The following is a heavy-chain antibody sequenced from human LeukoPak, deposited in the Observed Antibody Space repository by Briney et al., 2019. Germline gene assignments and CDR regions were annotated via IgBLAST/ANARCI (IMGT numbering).Heavy chain of an antibody. J-gene: IGHJ4*02. CDR1: GFTFSSYS. CDR2: ISSSSYI. Sequence: GGPLRLSCAASGFTFSSYSMNWVRQAPGKGLEWVSAISSSSYIYYADSVKGRFTISRDNAKNSLYLQMNSLRAEDTAVYYCARDLGTVTGYFDYWGQGTLVTVSS. V-gene: IGHV3-21*01. CDR3: ARDLGTVTGYFDY. D-gene: IGHD4-17*01.